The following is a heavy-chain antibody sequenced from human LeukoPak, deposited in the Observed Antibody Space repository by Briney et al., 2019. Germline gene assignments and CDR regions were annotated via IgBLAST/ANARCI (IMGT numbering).Heavy chain of an antibody. CDR1: GYIFISYG. Sequence: ASVKVSCKPSGYIFISYGISWVRQAPGQGREGVGWISAYKGDTDYAQKFQGRVAMTTDTSTNTVYMELRSLTSNDTAVYYCARVNDVAVVAAAAPHFEHWGQGTLVTVPS. CDR3: ARVNDVAVVAAAAPHFEH. D-gene: IGHD2-15*01. CDR2: ISAYKGDT. J-gene: IGHJ4*02. V-gene: IGHV1-18*01.